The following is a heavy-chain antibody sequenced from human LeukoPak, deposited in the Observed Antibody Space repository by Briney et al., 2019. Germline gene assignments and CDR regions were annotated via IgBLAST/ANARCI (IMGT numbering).Heavy chain of an antibody. V-gene: IGHV4-39*07. Sequence: PSETLSLTCTVSGGSISSSSYYWGWIRQPPGKGLEWIGSIYYSGSTYYNPSLKSRVTISVDTSKNQFSLKLSSVTAADTAVYYCARIVYDSSGYFDYWGQGTLVTVSS. J-gene: IGHJ4*02. CDR1: GGSISSSSYY. CDR3: ARIVYDSSGYFDY. D-gene: IGHD3-22*01. CDR2: IYYSGST.